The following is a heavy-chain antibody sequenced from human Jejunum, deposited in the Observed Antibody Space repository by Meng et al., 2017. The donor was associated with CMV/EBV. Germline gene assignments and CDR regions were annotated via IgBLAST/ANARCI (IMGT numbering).Heavy chain of an antibody. J-gene: IGHJ4*02. Sequence: QIPLKESGPSLVTPTPPLALTCTFSGFSLSTSGVGVGWIRQSPGKALELLAVIYWDNDKRYSPSLKSRLTITKDSSKSQVVLTMTNMGPVDTATYYCAHRPSGYGGDFWFHWGQGTLVTVSS. V-gene: IGHV2-5*02. CDR3: AHRPSGYGGDFWFH. CDR1: GFSLSTSGVG. CDR2: IYWDNDK. D-gene: IGHD2-21*01.